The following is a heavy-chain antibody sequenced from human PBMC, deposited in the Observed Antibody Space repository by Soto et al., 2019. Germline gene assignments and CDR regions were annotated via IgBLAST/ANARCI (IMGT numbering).Heavy chain of an antibody. Sequence: GGSLRLSCAASGFTFSSYAMSWVRQAPGKGLEWVSAISGSGGSTYYADSVKGRFTISRDNSKNTLYLQMNSLRAEDTAVYYCAKEGGSLRFLEWLPRKEDYYYGMDVWGQGTTVTVSS. V-gene: IGHV3-23*01. CDR1: GFTFSSYA. J-gene: IGHJ6*02. CDR2: ISGSGGST. CDR3: AKEGGSLRFLEWLPRKEDYYYGMDV. D-gene: IGHD3-3*01.